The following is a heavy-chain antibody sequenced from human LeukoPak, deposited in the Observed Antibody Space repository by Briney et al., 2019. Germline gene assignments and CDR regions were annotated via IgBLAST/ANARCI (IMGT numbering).Heavy chain of an antibody. J-gene: IGHJ6*02. V-gene: IGHV4-30-4*01. CDR2: IYYSGST. CDR1: GGSISSGDYY. Sequence: SETLSLTCTVSGGSISSGDYYWSWIRQPPGKGLEWIGYIYYSGSTYYNPSLKSRVTISVDTSKNQFSLRLSSVTAVDTAVYNCYGVVGVAMLRNYYGMDVWGQGTTVTVSS. D-gene: IGHD2-15*01. CDR3: YGVVGVAMLRNYYGMDV.